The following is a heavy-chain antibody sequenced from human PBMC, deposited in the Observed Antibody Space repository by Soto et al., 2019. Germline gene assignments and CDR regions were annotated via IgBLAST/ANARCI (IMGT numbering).Heavy chain of an antibody. CDR3: ARRLRFDFDY. CDR2: INHSGST. V-gene: IGHV4-34*01. D-gene: IGHD3-3*01. CDR1: GGSFSGYY. J-gene: IGHJ4*02. Sequence: SATLSLTCAVYGGSFSGYYWSWIRQPPGKGLEWIGEINHSGSTNYNPSLKSRVTISVDTSKNQFSLKLSSVTAADTAVYYCARRLRFDFDYWGQGTLVTVSS.